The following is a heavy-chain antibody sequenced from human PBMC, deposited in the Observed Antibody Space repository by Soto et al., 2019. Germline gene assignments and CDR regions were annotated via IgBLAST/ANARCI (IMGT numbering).Heavy chain of an antibody. J-gene: IGHJ6*02. CDR3: ARDGDTGYSSGWSYYYGMDV. CDR1: GFTFSSYA. CDR2: ISYDGSNK. D-gene: IGHD6-19*01. V-gene: IGHV3-30-3*01. Sequence: PGGSLRLSCAASGFTFSSYAMHWVRQAPGKGLEWVAVISYDGSNKYYADSVKGRFTISRDNSKNTLYLQMNSLRAEDTAVYYCARDGDTGYSSGWSYYYGMDVWGQGTTVTAP.